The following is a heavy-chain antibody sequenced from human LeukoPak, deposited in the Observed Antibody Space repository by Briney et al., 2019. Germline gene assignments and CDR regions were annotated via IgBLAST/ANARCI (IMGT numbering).Heavy chain of an antibody. J-gene: IGHJ4*02. V-gene: IGHV3-7*01. CDR2: IKHDGSEI. CDR1: GFTFSGYW. D-gene: IGHD4-11*01. CDR3: ARDGGYSADY. Sequence: PGGSLRLSCAASGFTFSGYWMFWVRQAPGKGLEWVANIKHDGSEIYYVDSVKGRFTISRDNAKNSLYLQMNSLRAEDTAVYYCARDGGYSADYWGQGTLVTVSS.